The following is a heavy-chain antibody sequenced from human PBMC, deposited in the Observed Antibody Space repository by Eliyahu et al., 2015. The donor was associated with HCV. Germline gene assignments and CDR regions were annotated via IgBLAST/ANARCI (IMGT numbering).Heavy chain of an antibody. J-gene: IGHJ1*01. D-gene: IGHD6-13*01. CDR2: IWYDGSNK. CDR1: GFXFRXFG. Sequence: QVQLVESGGGVVRPGRSLXLSCAASGFXFRXFGMXWVRQAPGKGLEWVAVIWYDGSNKYYADSVKGRFTISRDNSKNTLYLQMNSLRAEDTAVYYCARDFIAAAGTGQYFQHWGQGTLVTVSS. CDR3: ARDFIAAAGTGQYFQH. V-gene: IGHV3-33*01.